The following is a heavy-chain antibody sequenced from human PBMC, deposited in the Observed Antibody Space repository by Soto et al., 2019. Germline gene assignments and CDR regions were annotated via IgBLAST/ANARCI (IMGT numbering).Heavy chain of an antibody. CDR1: GFSLSNARMG. J-gene: IGHJ4*02. D-gene: IGHD1-26*01. Sequence: QVTLKESGPVLVKPTEPLTLTCTVSGFSLSNARMGVSWIRQPPGKALEWLAHIFSNDEKSYNTALKSRFTISKDTSKSQVVLTMTNMDPVDTATYYCARVNTDLGFDYWGQGTLVTVSS. CDR2: IFSNDEK. V-gene: IGHV2-26*01. CDR3: ARVNTDLGFDY.